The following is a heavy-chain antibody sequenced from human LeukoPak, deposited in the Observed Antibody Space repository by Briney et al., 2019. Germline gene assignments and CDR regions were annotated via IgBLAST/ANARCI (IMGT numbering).Heavy chain of an antibody. CDR2: IYYSGST. D-gene: IGHD5-24*01. CDR3: ARDFYSDSTEIGYYYYYMDV. J-gene: IGHJ6*03. CDR1: GGSISSSSYY. V-gene: IGHV4-39*07. Sequence: SETLSLTCTVSGGSISSSSYYWGWIRQPPGKGLEWIGSIYYSGSTYYNPSLKSRVTISVDTSKNQFSLKLSSVTAADTAVYYCARDFYSDSTEIGYYYYYMDVWGKGTTVTVSS.